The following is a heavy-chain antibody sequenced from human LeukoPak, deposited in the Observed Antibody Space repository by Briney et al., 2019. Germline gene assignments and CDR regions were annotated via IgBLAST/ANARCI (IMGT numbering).Heavy chain of an antibody. J-gene: IGHJ6*03. Sequence: ASVKVSCKASGYTFTSYYMHWVRQAPGQGLEWMGIINPSGGSTSYAQKFQGRVTMTRDMSTSTVYMELSSLSSEDTAVYYCARGNRGGSGWYKDYYYYYMDVWGKGTTVTVSS. CDR3: ARGNRGGSGWYKDYYYYYMDV. V-gene: IGHV1-46*01. CDR2: INPSGGST. CDR1: GYTFTSYY. D-gene: IGHD6-19*01.